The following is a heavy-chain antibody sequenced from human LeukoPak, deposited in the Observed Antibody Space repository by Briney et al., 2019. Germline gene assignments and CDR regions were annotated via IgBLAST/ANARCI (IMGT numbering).Heavy chain of an antibody. Sequence: ASVNVSCKASGYAFPSYYMYWVRQAPGQGLEWMGVINPSGGGTSYAQKFQGRVTMTRDTSTSTIYMELSSLRSEDTAIYYCTKAAVAGKAYYYYMDVWGKGTTVTVSS. CDR3: TKAAVAGKAYYYYMDV. CDR1: GYAFPSYY. CDR2: INPSGGGT. V-gene: IGHV1-46*01. D-gene: IGHD6-19*01. J-gene: IGHJ6*03.